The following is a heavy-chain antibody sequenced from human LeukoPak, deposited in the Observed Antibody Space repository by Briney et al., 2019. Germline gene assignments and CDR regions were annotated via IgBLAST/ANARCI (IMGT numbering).Heavy chain of an antibody. CDR1: GFTFSSYA. J-gene: IGHJ4*02. Sequence: PGRSLRLSCAASGFTFSSYAMHWVRQAPGKGLEWVAVISYDGSNKYYADSVKGRFTISRDNSKNTLYLQMNSLRAEDTAVYYCARALLWFGELLGTDYWGQGTLVTVSS. CDR2: ISYDGSNK. CDR3: ARALLWFGELLGTDY. V-gene: IGHV3-30*04. D-gene: IGHD3-10*01.